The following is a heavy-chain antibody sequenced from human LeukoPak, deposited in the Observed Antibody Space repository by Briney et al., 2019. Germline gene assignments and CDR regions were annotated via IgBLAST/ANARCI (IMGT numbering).Heavy chain of an antibody. CDR1: GYTFTGYY. D-gene: IGHD5-18*01. Sequence: GASVTVSCKTSGYTFTGYYIHWVRQAPGEGLEWMGWISPDRGGTNIAQKFQGRLTMTRDTSISTAYMDLSRLRSDDTAVYYCARPSGHSYDEYAFDIWGQGTMVTVSS. J-gene: IGHJ3*02. CDR2: ISPDRGGT. V-gene: IGHV1-2*02. CDR3: ARPSGHSYDEYAFDI.